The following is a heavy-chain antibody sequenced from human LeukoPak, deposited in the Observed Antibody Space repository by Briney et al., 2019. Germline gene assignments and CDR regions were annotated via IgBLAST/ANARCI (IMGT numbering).Heavy chain of an antibody. CDR2: INPNSGGT. CDR1: GYTFTGYY. CDR3: ARDRGTPDYYDSSGLWAFDI. D-gene: IGHD3-22*01. J-gene: IGHJ3*02. V-gene: IGHV1-2*02. Sequence: ASVKVPCKASGYTFTGYYMHWVRQAPGQGLEWMGWINPNSGGTNYAQKFQGRVTMTRDTSISTAYMELSRLRSDDTAVYYCARDRGTPDYYDSSGLWAFDIWGQGTMVTVSS.